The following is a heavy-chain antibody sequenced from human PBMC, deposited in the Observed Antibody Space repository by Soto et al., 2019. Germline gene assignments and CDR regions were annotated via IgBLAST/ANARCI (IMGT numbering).Heavy chain of an antibody. V-gene: IGHV3-33*01. J-gene: IGHJ4*02. Sequence: QVQLVESGGGVVQPGRTLRLSCAASGFTFSSYGMHWVRQAPGKGLEWVAVIWYDGSNKYYADSVKGRFTISRDNSKNTLYLQMNSLRAEDTAVYYCARGLLDTFDYWGQGTLVTVSS. D-gene: IGHD5-18*01. CDR2: IWYDGSNK. CDR1: GFTFSSYG. CDR3: ARGLLDTFDY.